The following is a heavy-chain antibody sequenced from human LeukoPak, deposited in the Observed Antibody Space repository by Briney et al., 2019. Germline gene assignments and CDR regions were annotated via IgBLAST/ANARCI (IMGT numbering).Heavy chain of an antibody. Sequence: SETLSLTCAVYGGSFSGYYWSWIRQPPGKGREWIGYIYHSRSTYYNPSLKSRVTISVDRSKSQFSLKLSSVTAADTAVYYCARGDGDYVGQFDYWGQGTLVTVSS. CDR3: ARGDGDYVGQFDY. V-gene: IGHV4-34*01. CDR1: GGSFSGYY. CDR2: IYHSRST. D-gene: IGHD4-17*01. J-gene: IGHJ4*02.